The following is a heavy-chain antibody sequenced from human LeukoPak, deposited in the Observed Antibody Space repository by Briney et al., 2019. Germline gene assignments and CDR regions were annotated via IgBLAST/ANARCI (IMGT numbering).Heavy chain of an antibody. Sequence: GGSLRLSCAASGFTFSSYSMNWVRRAPGKGLEWVSSISSSSSYIYYADSVKGRFTISRDNAKNSLYLQMNSLRAEDTAVYYCARDPRSSGYLDGFDYWGQGTLVTVSS. CDR2: ISSSSSYI. CDR1: GFTFSSYS. V-gene: IGHV3-21*01. CDR3: ARDPRSSGYLDGFDY. J-gene: IGHJ4*02. D-gene: IGHD3-22*01.